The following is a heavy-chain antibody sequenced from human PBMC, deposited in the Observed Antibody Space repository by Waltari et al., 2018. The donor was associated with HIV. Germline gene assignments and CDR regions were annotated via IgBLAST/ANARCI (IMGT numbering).Heavy chain of an antibody. J-gene: IGHJ1*01. CDR3: AKDLGIAVAGPFQH. V-gene: IGHV3-9*01. CDR1: GFTFDDYA. D-gene: IGHD6-19*01. CDR2: ISWNSGSI. Sequence: EVQLVESGGGLVQPGRSLRLSCAASGFTFDDYAMHWVRQAPGKGLEWVSGISWNSGSIGYADSVKGRFTISRDNAKNSLYLQMNSLRAEDTALYYCAKDLGIAVAGPFQHWGQGTLVTVSS.